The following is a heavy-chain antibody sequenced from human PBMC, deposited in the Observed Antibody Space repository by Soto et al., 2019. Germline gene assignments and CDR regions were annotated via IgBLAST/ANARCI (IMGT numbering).Heavy chain of an antibody. J-gene: IGHJ1*01. Sequence: SVKVSCKASGGTFSGYAISWVRQAPGQGLEWMGGIIPIFGTANYAQKFQGRVTITADESTSTAYMELSSLRSEDTAVSYCARANRPRYSSGWNLAAYFQHWGQGTLVTVSS. CDR2: IIPIFGTA. V-gene: IGHV1-69*13. D-gene: IGHD6-19*01. CDR1: GGTFSGYA. CDR3: ARANRPRYSSGWNLAAYFQH.